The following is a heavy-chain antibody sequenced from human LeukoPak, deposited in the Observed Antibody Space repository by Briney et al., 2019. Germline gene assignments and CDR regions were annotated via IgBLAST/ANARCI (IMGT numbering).Heavy chain of an antibody. Sequence: GGSLRLSCAASGFTFSSYWMSWVRQAPGKGLEWVGNIKQDGSETYFVDSVKGRFTSSRDNAKNSLYLQMNNLRAEDTAVYYCARDAMSRTADYWGQGTLVTVSS. J-gene: IGHJ4*02. D-gene: IGHD2-2*01. CDR1: GFTFSSYW. CDR2: IKQDGSET. CDR3: ARDAMSRTADY. V-gene: IGHV3-7*01.